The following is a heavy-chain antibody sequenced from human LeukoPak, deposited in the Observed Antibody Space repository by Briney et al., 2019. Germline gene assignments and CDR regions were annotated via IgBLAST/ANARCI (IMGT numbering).Heavy chain of an antibody. Sequence: ASVKVSCNASGYTFTSYGISWVRQAPGQGLEWMGWISTNKGNTNYAQRLQGRVTMTTDTSTSTAYMELRSLRSDDTAIYYCVRDIQWRFDPWGQGTLVTVSS. CDR3: VRDIQWRFDP. D-gene: IGHD2-8*01. J-gene: IGHJ5*02. CDR2: ISTNKGNT. CDR1: GYTFTSYG. V-gene: IGHV1-18*01.